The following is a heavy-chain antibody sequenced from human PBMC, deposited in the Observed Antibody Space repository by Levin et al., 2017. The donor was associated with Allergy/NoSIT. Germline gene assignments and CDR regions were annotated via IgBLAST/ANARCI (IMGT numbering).Heavy chain of an antibody. CDR1: GYSFTSYW. D-gene: IGHD3-3*01. J-gene: IGHJ3*02. V-gene: IGHV5-51*01. CDR2: IYPGDSDT. Sequence: GGSLRLSCKGSGYSFTSYWIGWVRQMPGKGLEWMGIIYPGDSDTRYSPSFQGQVTISADKSISTAYLQWSSLKASDTAMYYCARVLLYDFWSGSAPENDAFDIWGQGTMVTVSS. CDR3: ARVLLYDFWSGSAPENDAFDI.